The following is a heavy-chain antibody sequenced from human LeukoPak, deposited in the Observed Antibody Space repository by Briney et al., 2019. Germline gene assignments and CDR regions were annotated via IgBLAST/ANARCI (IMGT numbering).Heavy chain of an antibody. J-gene: IGHJ4*02. Sequence: PSETLSLTCTVSGGSISDNDHYWNWIRQHPGKGLEWIGHIYYTGSAYYNPSLKSRTTISIDTSKNQFSLRLSSVTAADTAVYYCTSNYYGSGSSRSWDYWGQGTLVTVSP. CDR3: TSNYYGSGSSRSWDY. D-gene: IGHD3-10*01. CDR1: GGSISDNDHY. V-gene: IGHV4-31*03. CDR2: IYYTGSA.